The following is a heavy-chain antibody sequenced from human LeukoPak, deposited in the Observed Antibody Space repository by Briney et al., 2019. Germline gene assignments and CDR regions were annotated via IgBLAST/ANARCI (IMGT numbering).Heavy chain of an antibody. Sequence: SGGSLRLSCAAPGFTFSTYSMNWVRQAPGKGLEWVSSIISSSSYIYYADSVKGRFTISRDNAKNSLYLQMNSLRAEDTAVYYCARDPQYCSGGSCYSFDYWGQGTLVTVSS. J-gene: IGHJ4*02. D-gene: IGHD2-15*01. CDR2: IISSSSYI. CDR1: GFTFSTYS. CDR3: ARDPQYCSGGSCYSFDY. V-gene: IGHV3-21*01.